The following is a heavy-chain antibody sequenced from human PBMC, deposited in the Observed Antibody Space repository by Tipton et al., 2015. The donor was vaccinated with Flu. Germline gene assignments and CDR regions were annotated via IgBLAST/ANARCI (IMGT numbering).Heavy chain of an antibody. CDR3: ARRPVVVAASNWFDP. V-gene: IGHV4-34*01. CDR1: GGSFSGYY. J-gene: IGHJ5*02. CDR2: INHSGST. Sequence: TLSLTCAVYGGSFSGYYWSWIRQLPGKGLEWIGEINHSGSTNYNPSLKSRVTISVDTSKNQFSLKLSSVTAADTAVYYCARRPVVVAASNWFDPWGQGTLVTVSS. D-gene: IGHD2-15*01.